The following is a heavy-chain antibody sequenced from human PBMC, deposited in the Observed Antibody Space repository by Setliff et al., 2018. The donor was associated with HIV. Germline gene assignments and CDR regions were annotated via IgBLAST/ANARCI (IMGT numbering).Heavy chain of an antibody. Sequence: QTGGSLRLSCAASGFVFTDHSLHWVRQAPGEGLEWISYISATGTTVSYADSVRGRFIISRDSVRNEVYLQMKSLRVDDTALYYCVRDQLRWPERWDFDFWGQGTLVTVSS. CDR1: GFVFTDHS. V-gene: IGHV3-48*01. CDR3: VRDQLRWPERWDFDF. CDR2: ISATGTTV. D-gene: IGHD1-26*01. J-gene: IGHJ4*02.